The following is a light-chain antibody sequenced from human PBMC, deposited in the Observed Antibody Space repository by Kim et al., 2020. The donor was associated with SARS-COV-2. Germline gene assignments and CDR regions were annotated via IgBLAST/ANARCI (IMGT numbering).Light chain of an antibody. CDR1: KLGDKY. V-gene: IGLV3-1*01. CDR3: QAWDSSTAV. CDR2: QDS. Sequence: VAPGQTASITCSGNKLGDKYACWYQQKPGQSPVLVIYQDSKRPSGIPERFSGSNSGNTATLTISGTQAMDEADYYCQAWDSSTAVFGSGTKVTVL. J-gene: IGLJ1*01.